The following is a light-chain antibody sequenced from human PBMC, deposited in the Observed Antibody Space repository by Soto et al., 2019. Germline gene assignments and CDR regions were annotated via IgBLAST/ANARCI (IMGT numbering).Light chain of an antibody. J-gene: IGKJ1*01. CDR1: QSLLHSNGYNY. V-gene: IGKV2-28*01. CDR2: LGS. CDR3: MQALQTPDT. Sequence: DIVMTQSPLSLPVTPGEPASISCRSSQSLLHSNGYNYLDWYLQKPGQSPQLLIYLGSNRASGVPDRLSGSGSGTDFTLKISRVEAEDVGVYYCMQALQTPDTFGQGTKVDIK.